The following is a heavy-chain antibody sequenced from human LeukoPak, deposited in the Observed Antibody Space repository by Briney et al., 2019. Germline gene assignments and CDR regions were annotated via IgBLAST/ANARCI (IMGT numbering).Heavy chain of an antibody. CDR2: IYSGSST. Sequence: PGGSLRLSCAASGFPVSSNYMSWAPQARGRGVEGVSVIYSGSSTYYAASVKGRFTISTDNSKNTLYLQMNRLIAEDTAVYYCARGFIAATASDDYWGQGTLVTVSS. CDR3: ARGFIAATASDDY. V-gene: IGHV3-53*01. J-gene: IGHJ4*02. D-gene: IGHD6-6*01. CDR1: GFPVSSNY.